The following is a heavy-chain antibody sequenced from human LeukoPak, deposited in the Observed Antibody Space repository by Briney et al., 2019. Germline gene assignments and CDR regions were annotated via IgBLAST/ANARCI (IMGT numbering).Heavy chain of an antibody. D-gene: IGHD6-13*01. CDR1: GGSFSGYY. CDR3: ARGSSSWYRYFDY. CDR2: INHSGST. V-gene: IGHV4-34*01. Sequence: PSETLSLTCAVSGGSFSGYYWSWIRQPPGKGLEWVGEINHSGSTNYNPSLKRRVTISVDTSKNQFSLKLSSVTAADTAVYYCARGSSSWYRYFDYWGQGTLVTVSS. J-gene: IGHJ4*02.